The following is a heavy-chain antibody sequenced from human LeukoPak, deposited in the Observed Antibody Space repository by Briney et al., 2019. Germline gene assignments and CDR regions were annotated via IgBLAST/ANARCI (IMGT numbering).Heavy chain of an antibody. V-gene: IGHV4-34*01. Sequence: SETLSLTCAVYGGSFSGYYWGWIRQPPGKGLEWIGEINHSGSTNYNPSLKSRVTISVDTSKNQFSLKLSSVTAADTAVYYCARALTVGATSDAFDIWGQGTMVTVSS. J-gene: IGHJ3*02. CDR3: ARALTVGATSDAFDI. D-gene: IGHD1-26*01. CDR2: INHSGST. CDR1: GGSFSGYY.